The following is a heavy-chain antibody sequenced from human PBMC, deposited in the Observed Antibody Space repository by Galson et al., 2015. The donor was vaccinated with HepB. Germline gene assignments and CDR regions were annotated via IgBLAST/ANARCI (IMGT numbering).Heavy chain of an antibody. CDR2: INAGNGNT. CDR1: GYTFTSYA. J-gene: IGHJ5*02. D-gene: IGHD4-17*01. V-gene: IGHV1-3*01. Sequence: SVKVSCKASGYTFTSYAMHWVRQAPGQRLEWMGWINAGNGNTKYSQKFQGRVTITRVTSASTAYMELSSLRSEDTAVYYCARATVTTFSWFDPWGQGTLVTVSS. CDR3: ARATVTTFSWFDP.